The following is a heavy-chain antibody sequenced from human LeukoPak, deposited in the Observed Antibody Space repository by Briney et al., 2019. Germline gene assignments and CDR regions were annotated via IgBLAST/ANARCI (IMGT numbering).Heavy chain of an antibody. Sequence: GASVKVSCKVSGYTLTDLSMHWVRQAPGKGLEWMGGFDPEDGETIYAQKFQGRVTMTEDTSTDTAYMELSSLRSEDTAVYYCATDQITVTTSIPPWTIGAFDIWGQGTMVTVSS. CDR3: ATDQITVTTSIPPWTIGAFDI. J-gene: IGHJ3*02. V-gene: IGHV1-24*01. D-gene: IGHD4-17*01. CDR1: GYTLTDLS. CDR2: FDPEDGET.